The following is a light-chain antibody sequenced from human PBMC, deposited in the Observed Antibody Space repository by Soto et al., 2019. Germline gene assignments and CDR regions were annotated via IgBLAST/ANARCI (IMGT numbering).Light chain of an antibody. V-gene: IGLV2-8*01. CDR2: EVS. Sequence: QSVLTQPPSASGSPGQSVTISCTGTSSDVGGYNYVSWYQQHPGKAPKLMIYEVSKRPSGVPDRFSGSKSGNTASLTVSGFQAEDEADYYCSSYGGSNNYVFGTGTKVTVL. CDR1: SSDVGGYNY. CDR3: SSYGGSNNYV. J-gene: IGLJ1*01.